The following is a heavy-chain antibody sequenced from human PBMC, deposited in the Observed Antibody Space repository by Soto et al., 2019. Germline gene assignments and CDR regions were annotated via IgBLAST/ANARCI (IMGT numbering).Heavy chain of an antibody. V-gene: IGHV4-39*01. CDR1: GGSISSSSYY. CDR2: IYYSGST. J-gene: IGHJ4*02. CDR3: ARRRDFWREFDY. D-gene: IGHD3-3*01. Sequence: SETLSLTFTVSGGSISSSSYYWGWIRQPPGKGLEWIGSIYYSGSTYYNPSLKSRVTISVDTSKNQFSLKLSSVTAADTAVYYCARRRDFWREFDYWGQGTLVTVSS.